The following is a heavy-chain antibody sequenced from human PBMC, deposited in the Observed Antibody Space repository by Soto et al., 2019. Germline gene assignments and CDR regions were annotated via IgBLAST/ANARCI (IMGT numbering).Heavy chain of an antibody. CDR3: ARVVGYSYGHRGYYFDY. V-gene: IGHV4-30-2*01. D-gene: IGHD5-18*01. J-gene: IGHJ4*02. CDR1: GGSISSGGYS. CDR2: IYHSGST. Sequence: ASETLSLTCAVSGGSISSGGYSWSWIRQPPGKGLEWIGYIYHSGSTYYNPSLKSRVTISVDRSKNQFSLKLSSVTAADTAVYYCARVVGYSYGHRGYYFDYWGQGTLVTVSS.